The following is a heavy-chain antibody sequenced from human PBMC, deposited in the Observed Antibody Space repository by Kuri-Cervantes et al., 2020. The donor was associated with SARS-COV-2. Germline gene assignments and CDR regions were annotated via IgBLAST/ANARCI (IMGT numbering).Heavy chain of an antibody. CDR1: GFTFSSYS. CDR3: ARDRGPAAKSYSDY. V-gene: IGHV3-21*01. J-gene: IGHJ4*02. CDR2: ISSSSSYI. Sequence: ESLKISCAASGFTFSSYSMNWVRQAPGKGLEWVSSISSSSSYIYYADSVKGRFTISRDNAKNPLYLQMNSLRAEDTAVYYCARDRGPAAKSYSDYWGQGTLVTVSS. D-gene: IGHD2-2*01.